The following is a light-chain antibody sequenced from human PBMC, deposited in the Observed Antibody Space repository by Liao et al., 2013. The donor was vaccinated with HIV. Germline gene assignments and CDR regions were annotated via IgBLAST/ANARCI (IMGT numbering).Light chain of an antibody. V-gene: IGLV3-25*03. Sequence: SYVLTQPPSVSVSPGQTARITCSGDALPKQYAYWYQQKPGQAPVVVIYKDNERPSGIPERFSGSSSGTTVTLTISGVQAEDEADYYCQSAESSGTYVVFGGGTKLTVL. CDR2: KDN. CDR3: QSAESSGTYVV. CDR1: ALPKQY. J-gene: IGLJ2*01.